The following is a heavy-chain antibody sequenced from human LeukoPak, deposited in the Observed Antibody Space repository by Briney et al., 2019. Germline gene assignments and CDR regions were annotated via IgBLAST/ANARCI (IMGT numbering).Heavy chain of an antibody. CDR3: ARDPGVEMATITLDY. D-gene: IGHD5-24*01. CDR2: IWYDGSNK. J-gene: IGHJ4*02. CDR1: GFTFSSYG. Sequence: GRSLRLSCAAPGFTFSSYGMHWVRQAPGKGLEWVAVIWYDGSNKYYADSVKGRFTISRDNSKNTLYLQMNSLRAEDTAVYYCARDPGVEMATITLDYWGQGTLVTVSS. V-gene: IGHV3-33*01.